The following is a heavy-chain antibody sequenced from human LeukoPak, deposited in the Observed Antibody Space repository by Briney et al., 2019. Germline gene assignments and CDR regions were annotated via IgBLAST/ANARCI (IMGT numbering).Heavy chain of an antibody. Sequence: PSETLSLTCTVSGYSLSSAYYGGWIRQPPGKGREGIATISHSGRTYYNPSLKRRVTISADTSQNQHSLNLRSVTAADTAVYYCARVNTVMATFDYWGQGTPVTVSS. CDR3: ARVNTVMATFDY. D-gene: IGHD4-11*01. CDR1: GYSLSSAYY. CDR2: ISHSGRT. V-gene: IGHV4-38-2*02. J-gene: IGHJ4*02.